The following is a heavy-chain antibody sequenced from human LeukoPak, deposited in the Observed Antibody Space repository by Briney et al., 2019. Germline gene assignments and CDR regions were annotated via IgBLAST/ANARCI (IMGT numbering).Heavy chain of an antibody. CDR2: ISYDGSNK. V-gene: IGHV3-30-3*01. CDR3: ARGPGEEPFDY. J-gene: IGHJ4*02. CDR1: GFTFSSYA. Sequence: PGGSLRLSCAASGFTFSSYAMHWVRQAPGKGLEWVAVISYDGSNKYYADSVKGRFIISRDNSKNTLYLQMNSLRAEDTAVYYCARGPGEEPFDYWGQGTLVTVSS.